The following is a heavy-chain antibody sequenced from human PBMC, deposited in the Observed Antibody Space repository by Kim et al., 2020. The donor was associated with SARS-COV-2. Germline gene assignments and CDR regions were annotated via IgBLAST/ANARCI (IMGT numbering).Heavy chain of an antibody. CDR1: GFTFSSYE. D-gene: IGHD2-15*01. V-gene: IGHV3-48*03. J-gene: IGHJ3*02. CDR2: ISSSGSTI. Sequence: GGSLRLSCAASGFTFSSYEMNWVRQAPGKGLEWVSYISSSGSTIYYADSVKGRFTISRDNAKNSQYLQMNSLRAEDTAVYYCARGPNIVVVVAATSGAFDIWGQGTMVTVSS. CDR3: ARGPNIVVVVAATSGAFDI.